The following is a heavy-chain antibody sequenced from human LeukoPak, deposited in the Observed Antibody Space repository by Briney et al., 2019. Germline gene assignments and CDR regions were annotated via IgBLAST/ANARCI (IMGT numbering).Heavy chain of an antibody. CDR3: ARSRPIVPAKVNWFDP. V-gene: IGHV1-2*06. J-gene: IGHJ5*02. Sequence: ASVKVSCKASGYTFTGYYMHWVRRAPGQGLEWMGRINPNSGGTNYAQEFQGRVTMTRDTSISTAYMELSRLRSDDTAVYYCARSRPIVPAKVNWFDPWGQGTLVTVSS. CDR2: INPNSGGT. CDR1: GYTFTGYY. D-gene: IGHD2-2*01.